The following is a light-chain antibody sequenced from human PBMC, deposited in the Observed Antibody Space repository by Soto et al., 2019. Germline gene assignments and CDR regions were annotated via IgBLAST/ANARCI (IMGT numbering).Light chain of an antibody. V-gene: IGKV1-5*01. CDR1: QSINNW. CDR2: DAS. J-gene: IGKJ4*01. Sequence: DIQMTQSPSTLSAFVGDRVTFTCRASQSINNWLAWYQQRPGTAPKILIYDASTLESGVPSRFSGSGSGTDFTLTISSLEPEDFAVYYCQQRSNWQGATFGGGTKVDIK. CDR3: QQRSNWQGAT.